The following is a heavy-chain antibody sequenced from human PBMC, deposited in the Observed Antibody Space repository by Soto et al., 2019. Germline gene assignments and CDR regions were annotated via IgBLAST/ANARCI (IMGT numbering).Heavy chain of an antibody. CDR2: IYYSGST. Sequence: QVQLQESGPGLVKPSETLSLTCTVSGGSISSYYWCWIRQPPGKGLEWIGYIYYSGSTNYNPALQSRVTISVDTSKNQCSLKLSSVTAADTAVYYCARRYGPGFDYWGQGTLVTVSS. D-gene: IGHD4-17*01. V-gene: IGHV4-59*08. CDR1: GGSISSYY. J-gene: IGHJ4*02. CDR3: ARRYGPGFDY.